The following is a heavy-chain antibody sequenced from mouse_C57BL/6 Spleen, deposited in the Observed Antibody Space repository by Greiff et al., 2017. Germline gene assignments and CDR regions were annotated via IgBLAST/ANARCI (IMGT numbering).Heavy chain of an antibody. V-gene: IGHV5-4*03. Sequence: EVKLVESGGGLVKPGGSLKLSCAASGFTFSSYAMSWVRQTPEKRLEWVATISDGGSYTYYPDNVKGRFTISRDNAKNNLYPQMSHLKSEDTAMYYCARGRGLGPFDYWGQGTTLTVSS. J-gene: IGHJ2*01. CDR3: ARGRGLGPFDY. CDR2: ISDGGSYT. D-gene: IGHD3-3*01. CDR1: GFTFSSYA.